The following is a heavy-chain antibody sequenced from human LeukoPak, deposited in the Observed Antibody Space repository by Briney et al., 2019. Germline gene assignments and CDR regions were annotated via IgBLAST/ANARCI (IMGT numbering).Heavy chain of an antibody. D-gene: IGHD3-10*01. J-gene: IGHJ6*02. CDR3: ARDRRFGSVAYYGMDV. CDR1: GYTFTSYG. CDR2: ISAYNGNT. V-gene: IGHV1-18*01. Sequence: ASVKVSCKASGYTFTSYGISWVRQAPGQGLEWMGWISAYNGNTNYAQKLQGRVTMTTDTSTSTAYMELRSLRSDDTAVYYCARDRRFGSVAYYGMDVWGQGTTVTVSS.